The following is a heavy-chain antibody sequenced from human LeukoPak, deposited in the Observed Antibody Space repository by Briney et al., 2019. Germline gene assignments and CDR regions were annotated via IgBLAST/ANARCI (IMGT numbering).Heavy chain of an antibody. CDR1: GGSISSYY. CDR2: IYYSGST. V-gene: IGHV4-59*01. J-gene: IGHJ3*02. CDR3: ASGLGIAALDI. D-gene: IGHD6-13*01. Sequence: SETLSLTCTVAGGSISSYYWSWIRQPPGKGLEWIGYIYYSGSTNYTPSLKSRVTISVDTSKNQFSLKLSSVTAADTAVYYCASGLGIAALDIWGQGTMVTVSS.